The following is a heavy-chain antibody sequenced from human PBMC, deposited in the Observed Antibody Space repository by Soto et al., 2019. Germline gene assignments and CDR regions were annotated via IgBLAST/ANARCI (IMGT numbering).Heavy chain of an antibody. V-gene: IGHV1-18*01. CDR1: GSTFTSYH. J-gene: IGHJ4*02. Sequence: QVQLVQSGAEVKKPGASVKVSCKASGSTFTSYHINWVRQAPGQGLEWMGWISAYNGNTNYSQKLQGRVTMTTDTSTSTADMELRSLRSDDTAVYYCARDAPPADYWGQGTLVTVSS. CDR2: ISAYNGNT. CDR3: ARDAPPADY.